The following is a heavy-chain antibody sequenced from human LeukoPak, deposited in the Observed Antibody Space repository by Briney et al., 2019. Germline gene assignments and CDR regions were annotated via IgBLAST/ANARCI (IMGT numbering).Heavy chain of an antibody. D-gene: IGHD2-15*01. CDR1: GGSISSYY. CDR3: ARETCSGGSCFQFDF. J-gene: IGHJ4*02. CDR2: IYYSGST. V-gene: IGHV4-59*01. Sequence: PSETLSLTCTVSGGSISSYYWSWIRQPPGKGLEWIGYIYYSGSTNYNPSLKSRVTISVDTSKNQFSLKLSSVTAADTAVYYCARETCSGGSCFQFDFWGQGILVTVSS.